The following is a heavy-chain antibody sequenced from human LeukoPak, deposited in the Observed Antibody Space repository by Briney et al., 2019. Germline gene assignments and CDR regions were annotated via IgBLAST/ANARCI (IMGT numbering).Heavy chain of an antibody. V-gene: IGHV3-72*01. CDR2: SRDRANGYTP. Sequence: GGSLRLSCTASGFTFSGRYMDWVRQASGKGLEWDGRSRDRANGYTPEYAASVRGRFTISRDDSETSMYLQMNSLKTEDSAVYYCTRGGTSSVAYYYHMDVWGQGTTVTVSS. D-gene: IGHD1-26*01. J-gene: IGHJ6*02. CDR1: GFTFSGRY. CDR3: TRGGTSSVAYYYHMDV.